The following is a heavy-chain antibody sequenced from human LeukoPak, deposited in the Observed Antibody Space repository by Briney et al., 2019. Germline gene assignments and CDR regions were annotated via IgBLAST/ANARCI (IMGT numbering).Heavy chain of an antibody. CDR1: GGSISSYY. J-gene: IGHJ4*02. V-gene: IGHV4-59*01. D-gene: IGHD6-19*01. CDR3: ARRVAGYSFDY. Sequence: SETLSLTCTVSGGSISSYYWSWIRQPPGKGLEWIGYIYYSGSTNYNPSLKSRVTISVDTSKNQFSLKLSSVTAADTAVYYCARRVAGYSFDYWGQGTLVTVSS. CDR2: IYYSGST.